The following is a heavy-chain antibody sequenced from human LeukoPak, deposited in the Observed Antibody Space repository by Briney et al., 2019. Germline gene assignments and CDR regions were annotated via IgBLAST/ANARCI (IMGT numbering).Heavy chain of an antibody. CDR3: ARRITDMDV. V-gene: IGHV4-59*08. D-gene: IGHD3-10*01. J-gene: IGHJ6*03. CDR1: GGSISTYH. CDR2: IYASGST. Sequence: SETLSLTCTVSGGSISTYHGSWIRRPRGKGLEWIGYIYASGSTSYNPSLNSRITISVDTSKNQCSLKLTSVTAADTAVYYCARRITDMDVWGNGTTVTVAS.